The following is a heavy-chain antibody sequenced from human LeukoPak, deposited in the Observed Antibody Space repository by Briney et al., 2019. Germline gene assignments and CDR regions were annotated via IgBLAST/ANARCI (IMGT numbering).Heavy chain of an antibody. CDR3: ARERDYGAGFDY. CDR2: IWYDGSNK. Sequence: GGSLRLSCAASGFTFSSYGMHWVRQAPGKGLDWVTIIWYDGSNKYYADSVKGRFTISRYNSKNTLYLQMNSLRAEDTAVYYCARERDYGAGFDYWGQGTLVTVSS. D-gene: IGHD4-17*01. CDR1: GFTFSSYG. J-gene: IGHJ4*02. V-gene: IGHV3-33*01.